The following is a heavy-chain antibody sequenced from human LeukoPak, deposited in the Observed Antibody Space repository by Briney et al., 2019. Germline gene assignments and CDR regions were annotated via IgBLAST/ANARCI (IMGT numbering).Heavy chain of an antibody. J-gene: IGHJ6*02. CDR3: ARDKALRYFDWLQNGMDV. CDR2: INPNSGGT. D-gene: IGHD3-9*01. V-gene: IGHV1-2*02. CDR1: GYTFTGYY. Sequence: GASVKVSCKASGYTFTGYYMHWVRQAPGQGLEWMGWINPNSGGTNYAQKFQGRVTMTRDTSISTAYMELSRLRSDDTAVYYCARDKALRYFDWLQNGMDVWGRGTTVTVSS.